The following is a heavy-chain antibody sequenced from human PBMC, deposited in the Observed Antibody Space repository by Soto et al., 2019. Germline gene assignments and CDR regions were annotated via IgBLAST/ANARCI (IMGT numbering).Heavy chain of an antibody. V-gene: IGHV1-24*01. CDR3: ATVSVAARLYYYYGMDV. Sequence: ASVKVSCKVSGYTLTELSMHWVRQAPGKGLEWMGGFDPEDGETIYAQKFQGRVTMTEDTSTDTAYMELSSLRSEDTAVYYCATVSVAARLYYYYGMDVWGQRTTVTVSS. CDR2: FDPEDGET. J-gene: IGHJ6*02. D-gene: IGHD6-6*01. CDR1: GYTLTELS.